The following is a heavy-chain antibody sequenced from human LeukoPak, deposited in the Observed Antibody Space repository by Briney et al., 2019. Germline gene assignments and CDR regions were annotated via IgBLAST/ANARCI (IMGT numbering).Heavy chain of an antibody. J-gene: IGHJ6*02. Sequence: GGSLRLSCAASGFTVSSNYMSWVRQAPGKGLEWVSVIYSGGSTYYADSVKGRFTISRDNSKNTLYLQMNSLRAEDTAVYYCARGPYGSGSYLNYYYGMDLWGQGTTVTVSS. CDR1: GFTVSSNY. V-gene: IGHV3-66*01. D-gene: IGHD3-10*01. CDR2: IYSGGST. CDR3: ARGPYGSGSYLNYYYGMDL.